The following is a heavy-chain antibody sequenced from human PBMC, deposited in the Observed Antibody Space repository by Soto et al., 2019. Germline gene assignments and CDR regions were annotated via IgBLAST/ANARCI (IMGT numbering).Heavy chain of an antibody. CDR1: GDSVSSIRAA. V-gene: IGHV6-1*01. D-gene: IGHD3-10*01. Sequence: PSQTLSLTCAISGDSVSSIRAAWNWIRQSPSRGLEWLGMTYYRSKWYNDYAVSVKSRITINPDTSKNHFSLQLNYVTPEDTALDFCARGGVSPFGKGNTFDIWGQGTMVTVSS. J-gene: IGHJ3*02. CDR3: ARGGVSPFGKGNTFDI. CDR2: TYYRSKWYN.